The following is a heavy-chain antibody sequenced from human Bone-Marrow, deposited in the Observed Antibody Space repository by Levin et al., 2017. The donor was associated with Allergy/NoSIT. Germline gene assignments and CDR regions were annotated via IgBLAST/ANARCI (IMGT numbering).Heavy chain of an antibody. CDR3: AKDTSSRPYYGMDV. J-gene: IGHJ6*02. Sequence: LGESLKISCAASGFTFSSYAISWVRQAPGKGLEWVSAISGTGFSTYYADSVKGRFTISRDNSNNTLYLQMNSLRAEDTALYYCAKDTSSRPYYGMDVWGQGTTVTVSS. D-gene: IGHD2-2*01. CDR1: GFTFSSYA. CDR2: ISGTGFST. V-gene: IGHV3-23*01.